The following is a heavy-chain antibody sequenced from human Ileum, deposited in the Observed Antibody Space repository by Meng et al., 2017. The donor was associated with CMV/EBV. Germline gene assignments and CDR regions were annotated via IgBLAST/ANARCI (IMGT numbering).Heavy chain of an antibody. CDR2: ISAYNGNT. D-gene: IGHD4-23*01. Sequence: ASVKVSCKASGYTFTTYGFSWVRQAPGQGVEWMGWISAYNGNTNYAQEPQGRVTMTTDTSTRTAYMELRSLRSDDTATYYCARRDGGHGGVVDSWGQGTMVTVSS. CDR1: GYTFTTYG. V-gene: IGHV1-18*01. J-gene: IGHJ4*02. CDR3: ARRDGGHGGVVDS.